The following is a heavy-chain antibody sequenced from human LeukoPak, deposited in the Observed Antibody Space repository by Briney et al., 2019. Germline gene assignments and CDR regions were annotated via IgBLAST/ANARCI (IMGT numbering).Heavy chain of an antibody. D-gene: IGHD1-26*01. J-gene: IGHJ5*02. Sequence: SVKVSCKASGGTFSSYAISWVRQAPGQGLEWMGGIIPIFGTANYAQKFQGRVTITADESTSTAYMELSSLRSEDTAMYYCARTVVGATVNWFDPWGQGTLVTVSS. CDR1: GGTFSSYA. CDR3: ARTVVGATVNWFDP. CDR2: IIPIFGTA. V-gene: IGHV1-69*13.